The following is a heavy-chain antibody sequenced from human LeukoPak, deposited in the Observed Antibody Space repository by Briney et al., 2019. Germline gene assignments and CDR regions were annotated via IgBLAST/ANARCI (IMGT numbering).Heavy chain of an antibody. CDR2: FYNSGRS. J-gene: IGHJ4*02. CDR3: AKNSATPSYYFDY. CDR1: DDSISDYY. D-gene: IGHD2-21*01. Sequence: SETLSLTCTVSDDSISDYYRGWIRQPPGKGLEWIGYFYNSGRSTYNPSLKGRVTISADTSKNHFSLKLNSVTTADTAVYYCAKNSATPSYYFDYWGQGTLVTVPS. V-gene: IGHV4-59*01.